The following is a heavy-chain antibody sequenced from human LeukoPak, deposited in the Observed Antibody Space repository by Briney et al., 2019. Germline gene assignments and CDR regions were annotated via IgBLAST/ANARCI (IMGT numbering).Heavy chain of an antibody. J-gene: IGHJ3*02. CDR3: ARDPNGDYIGAFDM. CDR1: GFTFGSYA. V-gene: IGHV3-23*01. D-gene: IGHD4-17*01. CDR2: ITGSGAGT. Sequence: GGSLRLSCAASGFTFGSYAMSWVRQAPGKGLEWVSSITGSGAGTQYADSVQGRFVISRDNSMNTLYLQMSSLRAGDTAVYFCARDPNGDYIGAFDMWGRGTMVTVSS.